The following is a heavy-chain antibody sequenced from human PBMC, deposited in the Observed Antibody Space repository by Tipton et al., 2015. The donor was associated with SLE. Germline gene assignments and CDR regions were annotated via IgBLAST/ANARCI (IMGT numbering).Heavy chain of an antibody. Sequence: SLRLSCVASGFSFSSYEMNWVRQAPGKGLEWVSYISGSGSTIFYADSVKGRFTISRDNTKNLVFLQMKSLRADDTAVYYCARLREGYNYYYGMDVWGQGTTVTVSS. CDR2: ISGSGSTI. CDR1: GFSFSSYE. J-gene: IGHJ6*02. V-gene: IGHV3-48*03. D-gene: IGHD1-26*01. CDR3: ARLREGYNYYYGMDV.